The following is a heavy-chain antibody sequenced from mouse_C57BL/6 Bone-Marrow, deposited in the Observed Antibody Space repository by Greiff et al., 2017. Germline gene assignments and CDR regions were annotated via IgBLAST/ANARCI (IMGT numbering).Heavy chain of an antibody. D-gene: IGHD1-1*01. V-gene: IGHV14-4*01. CDR3: TLYYYGSSLDYAMDY. Sequence: EVQLQQSRAELVRPGASVKLSCTASGFNIKDDYMHWVKQRPEQGLEWIGWLDPENGDTEYASKFQGKATITADTSSNTAYLQLSSLTSEDTAVYYCTLYYYGSSLDYAMDYWGQGTSVTVSS. CDR1: GFNIKDDY. J-gene: IGHJ4*01. CDR2: LDPENGDT.